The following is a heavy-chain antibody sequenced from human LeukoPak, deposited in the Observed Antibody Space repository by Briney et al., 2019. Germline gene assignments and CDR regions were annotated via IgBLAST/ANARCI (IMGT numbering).Heavy chain of an antibody. J-gene: IGHJ5*02. V-gene: IGHV4-34*01. D-gene: IGHD2-8*01. Sequence: SETLSLTCAVYGGSFSGYYRSWIRQPPGKGLEWIGEINHSGSTNYNPSLKSRVTISVDTSKNQFSLKLSSVTAADTAVYYCARAVLMVYESWGQGTLVTVSS. CDR3: ARAVLMVYES. CDR2: INHSGST. CDR1: GGSFSGYY.